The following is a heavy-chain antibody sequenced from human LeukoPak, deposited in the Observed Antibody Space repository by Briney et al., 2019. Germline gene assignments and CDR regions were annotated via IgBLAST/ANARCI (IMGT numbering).Heavy chain of an antibody. V-gene: IGHV1-69*06. CDR1: GGTFSSYA. CDR2: IIPIFGTA. Sequence: GASVKVSCKASGGTFSSYAISWVRQAPGQGLEWMGGIIPIFGTANYAQKFQGRVTITADNSTSTAYMELSSLRSEDTAVYYCARVYGSGSYYDYWGQGTLVTVSS. D-gene: IGHD3-10*01. CDR3: ARVYGSGSYYDY. J-gene: IGHJ4*02.